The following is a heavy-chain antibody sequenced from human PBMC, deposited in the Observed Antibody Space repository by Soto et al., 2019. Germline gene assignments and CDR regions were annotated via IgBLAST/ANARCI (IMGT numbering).Heavy chain of an antibody. CDR3: ARSSGRRHVFTFDYGLDV. CDR1: GFSVGDNS. CDR2: SSSSGGYT. D-gene: IGHD3-16*01. J-gene: IGHJ6*02. V-gene: IGHV3-11*06. Sequence: VQLVESGGGLVEPGGSLRLSCAASGFSVGDNSMTWIRQAPGKGLEWLSYSSSSGGYTNYADSVKGRFTISRDNAKNSLYLQMDSLRAEDTAVYFCARSSGRRHVFTFDYGLDVWGQGTTVTVSS.